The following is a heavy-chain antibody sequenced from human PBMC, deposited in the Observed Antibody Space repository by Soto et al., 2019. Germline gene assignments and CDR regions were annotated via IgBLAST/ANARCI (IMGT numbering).Heavy chain of an antibody. CDR2: IVVGSGNT. CDR3: AAGHSSGWYVYYFDY. J-gene: IGHJ4*01. Sequence: SVKVSCKDSGFTFTSSAVQWVRQARGQRLEWIGWIVVGSGNTNYAQKFQERVTITRDMSTSTAYMELSSLRSEDTAVYYCAAGHSSGWYVYYFDYWGHVTMGTVSS. V-gene: IGHV1-58*01. CDR1: GFTFTSSA. D-gene: IGHD6-19*01.